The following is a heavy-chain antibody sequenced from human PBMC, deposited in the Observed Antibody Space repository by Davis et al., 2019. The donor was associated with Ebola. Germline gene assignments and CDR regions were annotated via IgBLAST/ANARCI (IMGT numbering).Heavy chain of an antibody. J-gene: IGHJ4*02. CDR3: ARVIPHTGTYQKYYFDY. V-gene: IGHV4-31*03. CDR2: IYYSGTT. D-gene: IGHD1-26*01. Sequence: MPSETLSLTCSVSGVSISSGAYCWSCIRQHPGKGLEYIGYIYYSGTTYYNPSLKSRVAISIDTSKNQIYLKLTSVTAADTAVYYCARVIPHTGTYQKYYFDYWGQGNLVTVSS. CDR1: GVSISSGAYC.